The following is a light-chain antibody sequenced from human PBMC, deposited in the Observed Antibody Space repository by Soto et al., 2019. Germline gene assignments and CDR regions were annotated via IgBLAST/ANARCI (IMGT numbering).Light chain of an antibody. Sequence: EIVMTQSPATLSVSPGERATLSCRASQSVSINLAWYQQKPGLAPRLLIYGASTRATGIPARFSGRGSGTEFTLTISSLQSEDFAVYYCQQYNNWPPRFTFGPGTKVDIK. CDR2: GAS. J-gene: IGKJ3*01. CDR3: QQYNNWPPRFT. V-gene: IGKV3-15*01. CDR1: QSVSIN.